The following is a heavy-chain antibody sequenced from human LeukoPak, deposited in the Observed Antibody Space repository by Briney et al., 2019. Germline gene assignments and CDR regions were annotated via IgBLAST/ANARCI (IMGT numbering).Heavy chain of an antibody. J-gene: IGHJ4*02. D-gene: IGHD4-17*01. CDR3: AREPRTTVTSGLFDY. CDR2: ISGSGGST. CDR1: GFAFSSYA. Sequence: GGSLRLSCAASGFAFSSYAMSWVRQAPGKGLEWVSAISGSGGSTYYADSVKGRFTISRDNSKNTLYLQMNSLRAEDTAVYYCAREPRTTVTSGLFDYWGQGTLVTVSS. V-gene: IGHV3-23*01.